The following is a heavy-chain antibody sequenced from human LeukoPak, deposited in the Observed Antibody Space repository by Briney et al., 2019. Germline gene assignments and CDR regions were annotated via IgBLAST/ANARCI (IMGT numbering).Heavy chain of an antibody. J-gene: IGHJ4*02. Sequence: ASVKVSCKLSGYTLADLSMHWVRQAPGKGLEWLGRFYPEDGERIYARNFLGRFTMTEDTSADTAYMELYSLRSEDTAVYYCATGPIDMTVDYLHYWGQGTLVTVSS. V-gene: IGHV1-24*01. CDR1: GYTLADLS. D-gene: IGHD2-21*02. CDR2: FYPEDGER. CDR3: ATGPIDMTVDYLHY.